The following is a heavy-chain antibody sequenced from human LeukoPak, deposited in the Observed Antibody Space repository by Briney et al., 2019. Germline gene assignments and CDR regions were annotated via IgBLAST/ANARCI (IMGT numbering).Heavy chain of an antibody. V-gene: IGHV1-69*13. CDR1: GGTFSSYA. Sequence: ASVKVSCKASGGTFSSYAISWVRQAPGQGLEWMGGIIPIFGTANYAQKFQGRATITADESTSTAYMELSSLRSEDTAVYYCASDTGYSRTLSIYYGMDVWGQGTTVTVSS. D-gene: IGHD6-13*01. CDR2: IIPIFGTA. J-gene: IGHJ6*02. CDR3: ASDTGYSRTLSIYYGMDV.